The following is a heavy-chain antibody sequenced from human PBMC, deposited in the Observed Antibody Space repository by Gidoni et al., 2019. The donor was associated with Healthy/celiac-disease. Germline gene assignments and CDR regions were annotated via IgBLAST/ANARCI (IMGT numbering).Heavy chain of an antibody. V-gene: IGHV3-21*01. J-gene: IGHJ6*02. CDR2: ISSSSSYI. CDR1: GFPFSRYS. D-gene: IGHD2-2*01. Sequence: EVQLVESGGGLVKPGGSLSLSCAASGFPFSRYSMNWVRQAPGKGLEWVSSISSSSSYIYYADSVKGRFTISRDNAKNSLYLQMNSLRDEDTAVYYCAREPDIVVVPAASPYYYYGMDVWGQGTTVTVSS. CDR3: AREPDIVVVPAASPYYYYGMDV.